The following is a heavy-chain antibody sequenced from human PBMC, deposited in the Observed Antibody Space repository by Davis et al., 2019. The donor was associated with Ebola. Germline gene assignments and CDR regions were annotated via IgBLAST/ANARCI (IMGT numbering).Heavy chain of an antibody. D-gene: IGHD1-26*01. CDR3: AKRGLGPNRPFDY. J-gene: IGHJ4*02. Sequence: PGGSLRLSCAASGFTFSSYAMNWVRQAPGKGLEWVSVISGSGGSTDYADSVKGRFTISRDNSRNTLYLQMNSLRAEDTAVYYCAKRGLGPNRPFDYWGQGTLVTVSS. CDR2: ISGSGGST. CDR1: GFTFSSYA. V-gene: IGHV3-23*01.